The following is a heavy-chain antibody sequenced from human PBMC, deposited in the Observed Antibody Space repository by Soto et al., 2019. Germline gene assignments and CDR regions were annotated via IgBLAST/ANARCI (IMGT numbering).Heavy chain of an antibody. CDR2: ISSSSSYT. V-gene: IGHV3-11*06. CDR3: ARVPVDTAMAFDY. Sequence: PGGSLRLSCAASGFTFSDYYMSWIRQAPGKGLEWVSYISSSSSYTNYADSVKGRFTISRDNAKNSLYLQMNSLRAEDTAVYYCARVPVDTAMAFDYCGQGTLVTVSS. D-gene: IGHD5-18*01. J-gene: IGHJ4*02. CDR1: GFTFSDYY.